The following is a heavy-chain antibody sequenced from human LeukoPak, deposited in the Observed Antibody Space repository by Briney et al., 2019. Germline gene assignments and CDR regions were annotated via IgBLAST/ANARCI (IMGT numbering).Heavy chain of an antibody. J-gene: IGHJ6*03. V-gene: IGHV3-48*03. CDR2: ISSSGSTI. CDR1: GFTFSSYE. D-gene: IGHD2-2*01. Sequence: GGSLRLSCAASGFTFSSYEMNWVRQAPGKGLEWVSYISSSGSTIYYADSVKGRFTISRDNAKNSLYLQMNSLRAEDTAVYYCARVPAAMGPYYYYYMDVWGKGTTVTISS. CDR3: ARVPAAMGPYYYYYMDV.